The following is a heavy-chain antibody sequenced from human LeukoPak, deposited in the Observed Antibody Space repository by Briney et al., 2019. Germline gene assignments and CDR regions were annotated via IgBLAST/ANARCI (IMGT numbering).Heavy chain of an antibody. J-gene: IGHJ4*02. Sequence: SVKVSCKASGGTFSSYAISWVRQAPGQGLEWMGGIIPIFGTANYAQKFQGRVTITGDESTSTAYMELSSLRSEDTAVYYCARGFLRVSTYYYDSSGYYFDYWGQGTLVTVSS. CDR1: GGTFSSYA. D-gene: IGHD3-22*01. CDR3: ARGFLRVSTYYYDSSGYYFDY. V-gene: IGHV1-69*01. CDR2: IIPIFGTA.